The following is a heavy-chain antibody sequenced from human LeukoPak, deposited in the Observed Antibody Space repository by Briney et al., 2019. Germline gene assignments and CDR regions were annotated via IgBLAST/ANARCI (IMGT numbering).Heavy chain of an antibody. V-gene: IGHV4-34*01. CDR1: GDSFRGYY. CDR2: IKHSGST. Sequence: SETLSLTCAVYGDSFRGYYWSWLRQPPGKGVEWVGEIKHSGSTNYNPSLKSRVTISVDKSKNKFSLKLISVTAADTAVYYCARGPVLLWFGELLRNYNWFDPWGQGTLVTVSS. J-gene: IGHJ5*02. D-gene: IGHD3-10*01. CDR3: ARGPVLLWFGELLRNYNWFDP.